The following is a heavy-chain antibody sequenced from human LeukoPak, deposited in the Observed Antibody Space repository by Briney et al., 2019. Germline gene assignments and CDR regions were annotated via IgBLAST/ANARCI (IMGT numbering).Heavy chain of an antibody. Sequence: PSETLSLTCTVSGGSISSGSYYWSWIRQPAGQGLEWIGRIYTTGITSYHPSLKGRGMISLDTSKNQFSLKLTSVTAADTALYYCAIRFGRLEAGGTPFDSWGQGTLVTVSS. CDR1: GGSISSGSYY. CDR3: AIRFGRLEAGGTPFDS. CDR2: IYTTGIT. D-gene: IGHD6-13*01. J-gene: IGHJ4*02. V-gene: IGHV4-61*02.